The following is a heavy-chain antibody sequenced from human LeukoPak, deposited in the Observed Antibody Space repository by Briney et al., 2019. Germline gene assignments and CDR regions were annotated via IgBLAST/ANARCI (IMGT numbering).Heavy chain of an antibody. V-gene: IGHV4-59*08. CDR2: IYYSGST. CDR3: ARGTGQVVVKEIDY. J-gene: IGHJ4*02. Sequence: SETLSLTCTVSGGSISSHYWSWIRQPPGKGLEWIGYIYYSGSTNYNPSLKSRVTISVDTSKNQFSLKLSSVTAADTAVYYCARGTGQVVVKEIDYWGQGTLVTVSS. D-gene: IGHD3-22*01. CDR1: GGSISSHY.